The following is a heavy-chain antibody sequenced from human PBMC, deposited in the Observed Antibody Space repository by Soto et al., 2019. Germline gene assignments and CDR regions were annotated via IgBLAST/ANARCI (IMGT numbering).Heavy chain of an antibody. D-gene: IGHD2-8*01. CDR2: ISNRGTP. V-gene: IGHV4-30-4*01. Sequence: QVQLQESGPGLVKPSQTLSLICTVSGESISSDNYFWSWIRQPPGQGLEWVGYISNRGTPYYNPSHKSRVTISLDTSRNRFSLEMYSVTATDSAAYYSAREVNVVALSDAFHIWGQGTMVTVSS. CDR1: GESISSDNYF. J-gene: IGHJ3*02. CDR3: AREVNVVALSDAFHI.